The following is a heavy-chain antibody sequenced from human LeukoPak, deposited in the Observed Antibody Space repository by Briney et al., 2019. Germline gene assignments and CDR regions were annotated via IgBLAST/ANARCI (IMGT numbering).Heavy chain of an antibody. Sequence: GASVKVSCKASGYTFTGYYMHWVRQAPGQGLEWKGWINPNSGGTNYAQKFQGRVTMTRDTSISTAYMELSRLRSDDTAVYYCARSRITMVRGGAAGAFDIWGQGTMVTVSS. J-gene: IGHJ3*02. CDR3: ARSRITMVRGGAAGAFDI. V-gene: IGHV1-2*02. CDR1: GYTFTGYY. CDR2: INPNSGGT. D-gene: IGHD3-10*01.